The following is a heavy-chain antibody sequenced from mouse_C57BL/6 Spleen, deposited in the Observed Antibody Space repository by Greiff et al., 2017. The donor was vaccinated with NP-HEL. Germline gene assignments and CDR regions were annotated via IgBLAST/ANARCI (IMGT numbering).Heavy chain of an antibody. Sequence: DVQLQESGPGLVKPSQSLSLTCSVTGYSITSGYYWNWIRQFPGNKLEWMGYISYDGSNNYNPSLKNRISITRDTSKNQFFLKLNSVTTEDTATYYCARRYYGSSFDYWGQGTTLTVSS. CDR2: ISYDGSN. V-gene: IGHV3-6*01. CDR1: GYSITSGYY. D-gene: IGHD1-1*01. J-gene: IGHJ2*01. CDR3: ARRYYGSSFDY.